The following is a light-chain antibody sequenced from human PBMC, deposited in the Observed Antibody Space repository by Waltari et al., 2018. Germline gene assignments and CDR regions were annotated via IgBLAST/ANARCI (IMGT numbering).Light chain of an antibody. J-gene: IGLJ3*02. CDR1: SSDVGGYNY. V-gene: IGLV2-11*01. CDR3: CSYAGSYTWV. CDR2: DVS. Sequence: QSSLAQPRSVSGSPGPSVTISCPGTSSDVGGYNYVSWYQPHPGKAPKLMIYDVSKRPSGVPDRFSGSKSGNTASLTISGLQAEDEADYYCCSYAGSYTWVFGGGTKLTVL.